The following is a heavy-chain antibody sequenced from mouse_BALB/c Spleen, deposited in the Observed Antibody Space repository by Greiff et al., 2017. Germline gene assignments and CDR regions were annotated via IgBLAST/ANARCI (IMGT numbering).Heavy chain of an antibody. CDR2: ISYDGSN. CDR1: GYSITSGYY. CDR3: ARAGGSYYFDY. J-gene: IGHJ2*01. V-gene: IGHV3-6*02. Sequence: EVKLQESGPGLVKPSQSLSLTCSVTGYSITSGYYWNWIRQFPGNKLEWMGYISYDGSNNYNPSLKNRISITRDTSKNQFFLKLNSVTTEDTATYYCARAGGSYYFDYWGQGTTLTVSS.